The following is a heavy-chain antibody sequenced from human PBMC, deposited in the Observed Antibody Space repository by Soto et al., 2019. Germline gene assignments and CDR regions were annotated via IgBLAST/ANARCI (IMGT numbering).Heavy chain of an antibody. Sequence: QLQLQESGSGLVKPSQTLSLTCAVSGGSISSGGYSWSWIRQPPGKGLEWIGYIYHSGSTYYNPSLKSRVTISVDRSKNQFSLKLSSVTAADTAVYYCARDLLYDSSGYGFDYWGQGTLVTVSS. J-gene: IGHJ4*02. CDR3: ARDLLYDSSGYGFDY. CDR1: GGSISSGGYS. V-gene: IGHV4-30-2*01. D-gene: IGHD3-22*01. CDR2: IYHSGST.